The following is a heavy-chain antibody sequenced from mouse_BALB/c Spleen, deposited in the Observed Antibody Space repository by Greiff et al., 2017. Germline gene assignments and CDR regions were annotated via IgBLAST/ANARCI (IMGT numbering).Heavy chain of an antibody. Sequence: VQLKESGAELVKPGASVKLSCTASGFNIKDTYMHWVKQRPEQGLEWIGRIDPANGNTKYDPKFQGKATITADTSSNTAYLQLSSLTSEDTAVYYCASKRAYYGNYWGQGTLVTVSA. J-gene: IGHJ3*01. V-gene: IGHV14-3*02. CDR1: GFNIKDTY. CDR2: IDPANGNT. D-gene: IGHD2-10*01. CDR3: ASKRAYYGNY.